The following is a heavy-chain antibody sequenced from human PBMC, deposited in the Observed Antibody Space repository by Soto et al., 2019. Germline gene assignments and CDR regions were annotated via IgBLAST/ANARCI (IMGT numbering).Heavy chain of an antibody. V-gene: IGHV4-34*01. J-gene: IGHJ4*02. Sequence: QVQLQQWGAGLLKPSETLSLTCAVYGGSFSGYSWSWIRQPPGRGLEWIGEINHSGSTHYNPSLKSRVTISVDTSKNQFSLKLSSVTAADTAVYYCARTSRFDYWGQGTLVTVSS. CDR2: INHSGST. CDR3: ARTSRFDY. CDR1: GGSFSGYS. D-gene: IGHD6-6*01.